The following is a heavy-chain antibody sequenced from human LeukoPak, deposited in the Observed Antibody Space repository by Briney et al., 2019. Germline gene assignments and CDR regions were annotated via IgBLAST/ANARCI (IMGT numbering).Heavy chain of an antibody. V-gene: IGHV3-21*01. CDR3: ARGRGTYFDY. CDR2: ISSSSSYI. CDR1: GFTFSSYS. D-gene: IGHD3-16*01. J-gene: IGHJ4*02. Sequence: PGGSLRLSCAASGFTFSSYSMNWVRQAPGKGLGWVSSISSSSSYIYYADSVKGRFTISRDNAKNSLYLQMNSLRAEDTAVYYCARGRGTYFDYWGQGTLVTVSS.